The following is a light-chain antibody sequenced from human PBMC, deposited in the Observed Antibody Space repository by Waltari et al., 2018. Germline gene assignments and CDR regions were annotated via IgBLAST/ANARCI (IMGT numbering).Light chain of an antibody. CDR3: QKYNSAPRT. CDR1: PSVSSH. V-gene: IGKV3-15*01. CDR2: GAS. J-gene: IGKJ1*01. Sequence: MTQSPSSLSASVGDRVTITCRASPSVSSHLAWYQQKPGQAPRLLIYGASTRATGIPARFSGSGSGTEFTLTISSLQSEDFATYYCQKYNSAPRTFGQGTKVEIK.